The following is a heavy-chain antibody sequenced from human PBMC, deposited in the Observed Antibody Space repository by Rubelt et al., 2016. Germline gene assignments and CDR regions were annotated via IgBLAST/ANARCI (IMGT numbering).Heavy chain of an antibody. V-gene: IGHV3-33*01. CDR2: IWYDGSNK. CDR1: GFTFSSYG. Sequence: QVQLVESGGGVVQPGRSLRLSCAASGFTFSSYGMHWVRQAPGKGLEWVAVIWYDGSNKYYADSVKGRFTISMDNSKNTLYLQMNSRRAEDTAVYYCARDDGYGGNSNKYFQHWGQGTLVTVSS. CDR3: ARDDGYGGNSNKYFQH. D-gene: IGHD4-23*01. J-gene: IGHJ1*01.